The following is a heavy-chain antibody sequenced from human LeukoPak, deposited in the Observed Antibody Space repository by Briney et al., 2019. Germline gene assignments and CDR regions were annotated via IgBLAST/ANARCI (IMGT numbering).Heavy chain of an antibody. Sequence: GGSLRLSCAASGFTFDDYGMSWVRQAPGKGLEWVSGINWNGGSTGYADSVKGRFTISRDNAKNSLYLQMNSLRAEDTALYHCARGYSYGFFSWVDYWGQGTLVTVSS. J-gene: IGHJ4*02. V-gene: IGHV3-20*01. CDR1: GFTFDDYG. D-gene: IGHD5-18*01. CDR3: ARGYSYGFFSWVDY. CDR2: INWNGGST.